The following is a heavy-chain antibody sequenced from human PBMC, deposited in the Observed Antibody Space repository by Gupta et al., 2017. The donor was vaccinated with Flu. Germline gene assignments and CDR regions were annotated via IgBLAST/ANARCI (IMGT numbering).Heavy chain of an antibody. CDR3: ARGEVHGSSFDY. CDR2: IGTAGDT. Sequence: EVQLVESGGGLVQPGGSLRLSCAASGFPFSSYDMHWVRQATGKGLEWVSVIGTAGDTYYPGSVKGRFTISRENAKNSLYLQMNSLRAGDTAVYYCARGEVHGSSFDYWGQGTLVTVSS. J-gene: IGHJ4*02. V-gene: IGHV3-13*01. D-gene: IGHD1-26*01. CDR1: GFPFSSYD.